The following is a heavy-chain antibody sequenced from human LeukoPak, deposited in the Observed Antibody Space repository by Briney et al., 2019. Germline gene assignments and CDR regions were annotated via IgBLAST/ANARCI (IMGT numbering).Heavy chain of an antibody. CDR1: GFTFSSHA. Sequence: GGSLRLSCAASGFTFSSHAMSWGRQAPGKGVGWGSGIIGSCGSTHYADSVKGRVTLSRDNSKNTLYLEMNSVRGGDTAVYYCAKGVWKYQLLDAFDIWGQGTMVTVSS. J-gene: IGHJ3*02. CDR3: AKGVWKYQLLDAFDI. D-gene: IGHD2-2*01. CDR2: IIGSCGST. V-gene: IGHV3-23*01.